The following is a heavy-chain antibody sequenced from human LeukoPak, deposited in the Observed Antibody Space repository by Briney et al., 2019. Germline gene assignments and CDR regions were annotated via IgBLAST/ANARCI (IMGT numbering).Heavy chain of an antibody. V-gene: IGHV3-7*01. CDR3: ARGPYHDFWSGYR. CDR2: IKQGASEK. D-gene: IGHD3-3*01. Sequence: GGSLRLSCAASGFTFSDYWMNWVRQAPGKGLEWVANIKQGASEKYYVDSVKGRFTISRDNTKNSLYLQMNNLRAEGTAVYYCARGPYHDFWSGYRWGQGTLVTVSS. J-gene: IGHJ4*02. CDR1: GFTFSDYW.